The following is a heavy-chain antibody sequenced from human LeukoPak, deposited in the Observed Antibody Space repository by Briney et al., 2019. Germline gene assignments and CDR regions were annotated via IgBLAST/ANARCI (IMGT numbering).Heavy chain of an antibody. D-gene: IGHD6-19*01. CDR2: ISSSSSYI. J-gene: IGHJ4*02. CDR1: GFTFSSYS. Sequence: GGSLRLSCAASGFTFSSYSMNWVRQAPGKGLEWVSSISSSSSYIYYADSVKGRFTISRDNAKNSLYLQMNSLRAEDTAVYYCARDREMGAVADYFDYWGQGTLVTVSS. CDR3: ARDREMGAVADYFDY. V-gene: IGHV3-21*01.